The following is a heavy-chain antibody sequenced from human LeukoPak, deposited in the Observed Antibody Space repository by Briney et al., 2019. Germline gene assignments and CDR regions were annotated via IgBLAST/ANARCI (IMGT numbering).Heavy chain of an antibody. CDR3: AREGGGSAFAL. CDR1: GGSISSAGYY. J-gene: IGHJ2*01. V-gene: IGHV4-31*03. D-gene: IGHD2-15*01. Sequence: SETLSLTCSVSGGSISSAGYYWSWIRQHPGKGLEWIGYIYYSGTTYYNPSLKSRLTISVDTSKNQFSLKLSSVTAADTAVYYCAREGGGSAFALWGRGTLVTVSS. CDR2: IYYSGTT.